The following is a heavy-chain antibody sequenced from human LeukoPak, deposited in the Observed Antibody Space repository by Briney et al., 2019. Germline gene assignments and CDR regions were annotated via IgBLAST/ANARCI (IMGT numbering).Heavy chain of an antibody. CDR2: ISWNSGSI. D-gene: IGHD6-13*01. CDR1: GFTFDDYA. Sequence: GGSLRLSCAASGFTFDDYAMHWVRQAPGKGLEWVSGISWNSGSIGYADSVKGRFTISRDNAKNSLYLQMNSLRAEDTALYYCAKDHSSSFDYWGQGTLVTVSS. CDR3: AKDHSSSFDY. J-gene: IGHJ4*02. V-gene: IGHV3-9*01.